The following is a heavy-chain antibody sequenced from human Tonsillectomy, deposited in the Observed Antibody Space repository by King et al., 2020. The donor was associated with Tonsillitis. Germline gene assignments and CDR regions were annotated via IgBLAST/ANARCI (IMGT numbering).Heavy chain of an antibody. CDR3: ARGELYHSLRFDP. D-gene: IGHD1-7*01. CDR1: GFTFSSYW. CDR2: IKQDGSEK. V-gene: IGHV3-7*01. Sequence: VQLVESGGGLVQPGGSLRLSCAASGFTFSSYWMSWVRQAPGKGLEWVANIKQDGSEKYYVDSVKGRFTISRDNAKNSLYLQMNSLRVEDTAVYYCARGELYHSLRFDPWGQGTLVTVSS. J-gene: IGHJ5*02.